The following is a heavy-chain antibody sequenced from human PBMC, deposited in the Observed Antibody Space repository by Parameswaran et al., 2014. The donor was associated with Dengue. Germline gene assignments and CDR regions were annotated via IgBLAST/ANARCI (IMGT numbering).Heavy chain of an antibody. CDR3: ARVPHSSSWYATGYYYYGMDV. CDR2: ISYDGSNK. Sequence: WIRQPPGKGLEWVAVISYDGSNKYYADSVKGRFTISRDNSKNTLYLQMNSLRAEDTAVYYCARVPHSSSWYATGYYYYGMDVWGQGTTVTVSS. V-gene: IGHV3-30*04. D-gene: IGHD6-13*01. J-gene: IGHJ6*02.